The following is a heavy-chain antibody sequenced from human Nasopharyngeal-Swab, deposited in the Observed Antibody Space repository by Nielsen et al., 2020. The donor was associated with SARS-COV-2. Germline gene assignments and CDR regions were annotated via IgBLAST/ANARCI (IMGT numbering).Heavy chain of an antibody. CDR1: GYSFRTYG. CDR3: ARNTPAMFAY. D-gene: IGHD2-2*02. CDR2: ISGSGDISGSGGST. Sequence: GESLKISCVASGYSFRTYGMSWVRQAPGKGLEWVAAISGSGDISGSGGSTYYAVSVKGRFIISRDNAKNSLYLQMDNLRAEDTAVYYCARNTPAMFAYWGRGTLVTVSS. J-gene: IGHJ4*02. V-gene: IGHV3-23*01.